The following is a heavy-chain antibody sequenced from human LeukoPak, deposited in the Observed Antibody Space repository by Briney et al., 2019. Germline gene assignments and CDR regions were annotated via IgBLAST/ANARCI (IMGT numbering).Heavy chain of an antibody. Sequence: ASETVSCKTSGYTFTNYYVHWVRQAPGQGLEWMGYIIPDSGGADYDQRFQGRVTMTRDKSISTVYMELSSLRSDDTAVYYCSTEDKYCSGANCGKYWGQGTLVTVSS. D-gene: IGHD2-15*01. J-gene: IGHJ4*02. CDR2: IIPDSGGA. CDR1: GYTFTNYY. V-gene: IGHV1-2*02. CDR3: STEDKYCSGANCGKY.